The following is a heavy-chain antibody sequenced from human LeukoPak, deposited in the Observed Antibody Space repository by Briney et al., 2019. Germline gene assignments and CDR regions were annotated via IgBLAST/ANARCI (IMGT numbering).Heavy chain of an antibody. J-gene: IGHJ4*02. Sequence: GGSLRLSCAASGFTFSSYSMNWVRQAPGKGLEWVSSISSSSSYIYYVDSVKGRFTISRDNAKNSLYLQMNSLRAEDTAVYYCATPGPVGLGIDYWGQGTLVTVSS. CDR3: ATPGPVGLGIDY. D-gene: IGHD7-27*01. CDR1: GFTFSSYS. V-gene: IGHV3-21*01. CDR2: ISSSSSYI.